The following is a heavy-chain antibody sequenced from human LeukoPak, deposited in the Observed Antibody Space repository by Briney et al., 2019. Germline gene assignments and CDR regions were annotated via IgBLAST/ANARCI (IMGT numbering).Heavy chain of an antibody. Sequence: GGSLRLSCAASGFTFSSYAMSWVRQAPGKGLEWVSYISSSGSTIYYADSVKGRFTISRDNAKNSLYLQMNSLRAEDTAVYYCARDVYCTNGVCYHPWGQGTMVTVSS. CDR3: ARDVYCTNGVCYHP. CDR2: ISSSGSTI. V-gene: IGHV3-48*03. D-gene: IGHD2-8*01. CDR1: GFTFSSYA. J-gene: IGHJ3*01.